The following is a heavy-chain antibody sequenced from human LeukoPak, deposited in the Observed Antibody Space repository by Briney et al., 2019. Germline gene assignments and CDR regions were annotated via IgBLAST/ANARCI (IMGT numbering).Heavy chain of an antibody. CDR2: IKRRTDGGTS. D-gene: IGHD2-15*01. CDR3: TTGYTSASHDGY. J-gene: IGHJ4*02. V-gene: IGHV3-15*07. Sequence: GGSLRLSCAASGFTFSDAWMHWVRQVPGKGLEWVGLIKRRTDGGTSNYAAPVKGRFAISRDDSEDTLFLQMDSLKSEDTGVYYCTTGYTSASHDGYWGQGTLVTVSS. CDR1: GFTFSDAW.